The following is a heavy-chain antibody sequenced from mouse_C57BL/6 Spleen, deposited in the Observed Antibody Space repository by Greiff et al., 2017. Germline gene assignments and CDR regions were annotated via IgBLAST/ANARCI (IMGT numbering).Heavy chain of an antibody. CDR2: IHPSDSDT. CDR1: GYTFTSYW. J-gene: IGHJ3*01. V-gene: IGHV1-74*01. Sequence: QVHVKQSGAELVKPGASVKVSCKASGYTFTSYWMHWVKQRPGQGLEWIGRIHPSDSDTNYNQKFKGKATLTVDKSSSTAYMQLSSLTSEDSAVYYCAISGDYDSWFAYWGQGTLVTVSA. CDR3: AISGDYDSWFAY. D-gene: IGHD2-4*01.